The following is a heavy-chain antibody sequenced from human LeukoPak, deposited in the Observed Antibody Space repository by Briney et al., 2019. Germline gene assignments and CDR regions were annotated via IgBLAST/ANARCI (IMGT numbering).Heavy chain of an antibody. J-gene: IGHJ4*02. V-gene: IGHV1-69*13. Sequence: ASVKVSCKASGGTFSRFTISWVRQAPGQGFDWMGGITPIFGTANFAQKFQGRVSTTADGSTSTAFMELSSLRSEDTAVYYCAREWGLESSGYYYAYWGQGTLVTVSS. CDR1: GGTFSRFT. CDR2: ITPIFGTA. CDR3: AREWGLESSGYYYAY. D-gene: IGHD3-22*01.